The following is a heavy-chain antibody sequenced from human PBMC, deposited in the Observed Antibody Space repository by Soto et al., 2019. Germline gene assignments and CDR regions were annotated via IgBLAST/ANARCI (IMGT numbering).Heavy chain of an antibody. D-gene: IGHD3-9*01. Sequence: SETLSLTCTVSGASVSTGAYYWGWVRQRPGRGLEWIGYVYESGYTYYNMSLKSRLTISLERSNNQFSLGLTSVTAADTAVYYCARGETRYFDWSLWFDPWGQGTLVNVSS. CDR2: VYESGYT. V-gene: IGHV4-31*03. CDR3: ARGETRYFDWSLWFDP. CDR1: GASVSTGAYY. J-gene: IGHJ5*02.